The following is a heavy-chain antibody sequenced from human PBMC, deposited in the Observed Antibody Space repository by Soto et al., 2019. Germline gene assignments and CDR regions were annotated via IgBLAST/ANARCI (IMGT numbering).Heavy chain of an antibody. CDR3: AKGLSGN. D-gene: IGHD2-21*02. CDR2: ISDDGSNK. Sequence: QVQLVESGGGVVQPGRSLRLSCAASGFTFSSNGMHWVRQAPGKGLEWVAVISDDGSNKYYADSVKGRFTISRDNSKNTLYLQMNSLRPEDTAVYYCAKGLSGNWGQGTLVTVSS. CDR1: GFTFSSNG. J-gene: IGHJ4*02. V-gene: IGHV3-30*18.